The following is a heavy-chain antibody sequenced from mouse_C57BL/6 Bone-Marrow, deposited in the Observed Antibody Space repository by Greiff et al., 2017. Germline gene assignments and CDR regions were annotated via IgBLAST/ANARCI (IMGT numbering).Heavy chain of an antibody. D-gene: IGHD2-1*01. CDR3: ARVGYGKGGYFYY. J-gene: IGHJ2*01. V-gene: IGHV5-6*01. CDR1: GFTFSSYG. Sequence: EVHLVESGGDLVKPGGSLKLSCAASGFTFSSYGMSWVRQTPDKRLEWVAIISSGGSYTYYPDSVKGRFTISRDNAKNTLYLQMSSLKSEETAMYYCARVGYGKGGYFYYWGQGTTLTVSS. CDR2: ISSGGSYT.